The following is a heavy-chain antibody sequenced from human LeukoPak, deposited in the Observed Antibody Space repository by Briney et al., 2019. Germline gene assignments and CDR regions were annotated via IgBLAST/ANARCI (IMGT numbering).Heavy chain of an antibody. V-gene: IGHV4-59*08. CDR1: GGSISSYY. CDR3: ARSAIDAFDM. J-gene: IGHJ3*02. Sequence: PSETLSLTCTVSGGSISSYYWSWIRKPPGKGLECLGYIYNSGSTKYYPSLEIRVSILVDTYKNQLSLKLSSVTAAETGVYYCARSAIDAFDMWGEGTMVTVS. CDR2: IYNSGST. D-gene: IGHD6-25*01.